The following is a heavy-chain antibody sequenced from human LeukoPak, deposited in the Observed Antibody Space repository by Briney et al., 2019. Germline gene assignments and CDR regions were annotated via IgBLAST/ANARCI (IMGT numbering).Heavy chain of an antibody. D-gene: IGHD2-15*01. CDR2: ISSSGSTE. Sequence: GGSLRLSCAASGFTFSSYEMNWVRQAPGKGLEWVSYISSSGSTEYYADSVKGRFTISRDNAKNSLYLQMNSLRAEDTAVYYCARDPPSGVDYWGQGTLVTVSS. V-gene: IGHV3-48*03. CDR3: ARDPPSGVDY. J-gene: IGHJ4*02. CDR1: GFTFSSYE.